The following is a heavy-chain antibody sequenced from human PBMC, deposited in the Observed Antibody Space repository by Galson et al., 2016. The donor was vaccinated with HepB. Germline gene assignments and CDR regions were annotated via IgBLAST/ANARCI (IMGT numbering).Heavy chain of an antibody. CDR3: ARRTYGAPFDI. D-gene: IGHD4/OR15-4a*01. Sequence: QSGAEVKKPGESPKISCKGSGYTFTIYWIAWVRQMPGKGLEWMGIIYPGDSQTIYSPSFQGQVTISVDKSISTAYLQWSSLKASDTAMYYCARRTYGAPFDIWGQGTMVTVSS. CDR1: GYTFTIYW. CDR2: IYPGDSQT. V-gene: IGHV5-51*01. J-gene: IGHJ3*02.